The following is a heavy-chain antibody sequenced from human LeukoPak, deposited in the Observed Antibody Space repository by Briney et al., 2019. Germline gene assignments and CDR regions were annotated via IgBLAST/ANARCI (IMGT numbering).Heavy chain of an antibody. Sequence: GSSVKVSCKASGGTFSSYAISWVRQAPGQGLEWMGRIIPIFGIANYAQKFQGRVTITADKSTSTAYMELSSLRSEDTAVYYCARGRRMVRGVRNYYYYGMDVWGQGTTVTVSS. D-gene: IGHD3-10*01. CDR2: IIPIFGIA. J-gene: IGHJ6*02. V-gene: IGHV1-69*04. CDR3: ARGRRMVRGVRNYYYYGMDV. CDR1: GGTFSSYA.